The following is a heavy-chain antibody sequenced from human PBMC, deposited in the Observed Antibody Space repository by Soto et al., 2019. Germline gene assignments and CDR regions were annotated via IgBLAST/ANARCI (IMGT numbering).Heavy chain of an antibody. CDR1: GFTFSSYA. J-gene: IGHJ5*02. V-gene: IGHV3-23*01. CDR3: AKIEGYCSSTSCYAWFDP. D-gene: IGHD2-2*01. Sequence: PGGSLRLSCAASGFTFSSYAMSWVRQTPGKGLEWVSAISGSGGSTYYADSVKGRFTISRDSSKNTLYLQMNSLRAEDTAVYYCAKIEGYCSSTSCYAWFDPWGQGTLVTVSS. CDR2: ISGSGGST.